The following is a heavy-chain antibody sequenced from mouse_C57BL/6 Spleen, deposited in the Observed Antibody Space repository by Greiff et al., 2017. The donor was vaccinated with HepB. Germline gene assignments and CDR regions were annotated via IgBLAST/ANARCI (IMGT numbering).Heavy chain of an antibody. CDR2: IRSKSNNYAT. CDR1: GFSFNTYA. Sequence: EADGGLVQPKGSLKLSCAASGFSFNTYAMNWDRQAPGKGLEWVARIRSKSNNYATYYADSVKDRFTISRDDSESMLYLQMNNLKTEDTAMYYCVRGSPYAMDYWGQGTSVTVSS. V-gene: IGHV10-1*01. CDR3: VRGSPYAMDY. J-gene: IGHJ4*01.